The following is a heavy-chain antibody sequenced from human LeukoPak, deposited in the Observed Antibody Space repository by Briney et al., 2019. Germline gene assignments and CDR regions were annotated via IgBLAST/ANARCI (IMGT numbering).Heavy chain of an antibody. Sequence: PGGSLRLSCAASGFTFSSYTMSWVRQAPGKGLEWVSTITTSDGNTYYADSVKGRFTVSRDNSKNTLFLQMNSLRVEDTAAYYCAKVRAPSGWFNSDYWGQGTLVTVSS. CDR3: AKVRAPSGWFNSDY. V-gene: IGHV3-23*01. CDR2: ITTSDGNT. J-gene: IGHJ4*02. D-gene: IGHD6-19*01. CDR1: GFTFSSYT.